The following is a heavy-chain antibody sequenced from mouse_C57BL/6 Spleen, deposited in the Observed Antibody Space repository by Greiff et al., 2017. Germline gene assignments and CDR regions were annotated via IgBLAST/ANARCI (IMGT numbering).Heavy chain of an antibody. D-gene: IGHD1-1*01. CDR1: GYTFTSYG. Sequence: QVQLQQSGAELARPGASVKLSCKASGYTFTSYGISWVKQRTGQGLEWIGEIYPRSGNTYYNEKFKGKATLTADKSSSTAYMELRSLTSVDSAVYFCAISPAITTVVAPMDYWGQGTSVTVSS. CDR3: AISPAITTVVAPMDY. CDR2: IYPRSGNT. J-gene: IGHJ4*01. V-gene: IGHV1-81*01.